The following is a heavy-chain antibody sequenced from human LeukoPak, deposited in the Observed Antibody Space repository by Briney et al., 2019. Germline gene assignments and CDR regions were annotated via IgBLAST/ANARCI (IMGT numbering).Heavy chain of an antibody. CDR1: GFTFSGYA. D-gene: IGHD1-26*01. J-gene: IGHJ4*02. CDR3: AKDGEWELSGAYFDY. Sequence: PGGSLRLSCAASGFTFSGYAMSWVRQAPGKGLEWVSAISGSGGSTYYADSVKGRFTISRDNSKNTLYLQMNSLRAEDTAVYYCAKDGEWELSGAYFDYWGQGTLVTVSS. CDR2: ISGSGGST. V-gene: IGHV3-23*01.